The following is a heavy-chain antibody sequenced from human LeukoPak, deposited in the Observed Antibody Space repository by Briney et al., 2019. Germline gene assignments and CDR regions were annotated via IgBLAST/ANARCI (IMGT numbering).Heavy chain of an antibody. CDR1: GGSISSGSYY. V-gene: IGHV4-61*02. J-gene: IGHJ6*03. CDR2: IYTSGST. Sequence: PSETLSLTCTVSGGSISSGSYYWSWIRQPAGKGLEWIGRIYTSGSTNYNPSLKSRVTISVDTSKNQFSLKLSSVTAADTAVYYCAREGGYSYGLYYYYYYYMDVWGKGTTVTISS. CDR3: AREGGYSYGLYYYYYYYMDV. D-gene: IGHD5-18*01.